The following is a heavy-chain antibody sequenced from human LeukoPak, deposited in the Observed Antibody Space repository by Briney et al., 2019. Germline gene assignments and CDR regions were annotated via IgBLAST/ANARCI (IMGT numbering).Heavy chain of an antibody. Sequence: SVKVSCKASGGTFSSYAISWVRQAPGQGLEWMGGIIPIFGTANYAQNLQGRVTMTTDTPTSTAYMELRSLRSDDTAVYYCARGYDSSRRGAFDIWGQGTMVTVSS. CDR2: IIPIFGTA. J-gene: IGHJ3*02. CDR1: GGTFSSYA. V-gene: IGHV1-69*05. CDR3: ARGYDSSRRGAFDI. D-gene: IGHD3-22*01.